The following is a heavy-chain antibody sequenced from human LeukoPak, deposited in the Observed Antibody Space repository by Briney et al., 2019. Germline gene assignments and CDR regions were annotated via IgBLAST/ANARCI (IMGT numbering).Heavy chain of an antibody. D-gene: IGHD2-8*01. CDR1: GFTFSSYG. Sequence: GGSLRLSCAASGFTFSSYGMHWVRQAPGKGLEWVAYIKYDGSNEQYADSVKGRFSISRDSSKNILYLQMSSLRAEDTAVYYCAKDRCSNGIGCYYYYMDVWGKGTTVTISS. V-gene: IGHV3-30*02. CDR2: IKYDGSNE. CDR3: AKDRCSNGIGCYYYYMDV. J-gene: IGHJ6*03.